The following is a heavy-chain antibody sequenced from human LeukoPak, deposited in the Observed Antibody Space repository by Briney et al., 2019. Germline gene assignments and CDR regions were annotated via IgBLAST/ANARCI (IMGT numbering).Heavy chain of an antibody. Sequence: GGSLRLSCAASGFTFSSYGMHWVRQAPGKGLEWVAFIRYDGSNKYYADSVKGRFTISRDNSKNTLYLQMNSLRAEDTAVYYCASQVATASLSQDYGMDVWGQGTTVTVSS. V-gene: IGHV3-30*02. CDR2: IRYDGSNK. J-gene: IGHJ6*02. CDR1: GFTFSSYG. D-gene: IGHD5-12*01. CDR3: ASQVATASLSQDYGMDV.